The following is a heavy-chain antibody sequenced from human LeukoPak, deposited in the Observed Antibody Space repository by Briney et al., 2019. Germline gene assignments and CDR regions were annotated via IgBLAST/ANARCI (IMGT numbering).Heavy chain of an antibody. J-gene: IGHJ6*03. CDR2: ISSSSSYI. V-gene: IGHV3-21*01. CDR3: ARFLNSSSWYRYYYYMDV. CDR1: GFTFSSYS. D-gene: IGHD6-13*01. Sequence: GGSLRLSCAASGFTFSSYSMNWVRQAPGKGLEWVSSISSSSSYIYYADSVKGRFTISRDNAKNSLYLQMNSLRAEDTAVYYCARFLNSSSWYRYYYYMDVWGKGTTVTVSS.